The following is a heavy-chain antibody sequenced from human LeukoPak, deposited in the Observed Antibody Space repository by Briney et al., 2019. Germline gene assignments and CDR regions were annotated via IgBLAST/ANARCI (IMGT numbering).Heavy chain of an antibody. CDR3: ARDSPYPIAVAGTFDY. CDR1: GFTFDDYG. J-gene: IGHJ4*02. V-gene: IGHV3-20*04. Sequence: GGSLRLSCAAYGFTFDDYGMSWVRQAPGKGLEWVSGINWNGGSTGYADSVKGRFTISRDNAKNSLYLQMNSLRAEDTALYYCARDSPYPIAVAGTFDYWGQGTLVTVSS. D-gene: IGHD6-19*01. CDR2: INWNGGST.